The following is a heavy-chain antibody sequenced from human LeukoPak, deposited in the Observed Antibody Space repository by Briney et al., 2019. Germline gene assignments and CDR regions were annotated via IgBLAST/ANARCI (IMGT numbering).Heavy chain of an antibody. CDR1: GGSFSGYH. J-gene: IGHJ4*02. CDR2: INHSGST. Sequence: SETLSLTCAVYGGSFSGYHWSWIRQPPGKGLEWIGEINHSGSTNYNPSLKSRVTISVDTSKNQFSLKLSSVTAADTAVYYCARSAVMILDYWGQGALVTVSS. V-gene: IGHV4-34*01. CDR3: ARSAVMILDY. D-gene: IGHD3-3*01.